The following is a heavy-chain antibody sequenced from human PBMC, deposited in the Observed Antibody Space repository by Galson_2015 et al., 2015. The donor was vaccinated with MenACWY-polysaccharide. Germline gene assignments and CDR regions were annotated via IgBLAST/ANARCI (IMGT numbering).Heavy chain of an antibody. CDR1: GYKFSNFW. D-gene: IGHD5-18*01. Sequence: QSGAEVKKPGESLTTSCQTSGYKFSNFWIGWVRQLPGKGLEWMGIIWPGDSDTRYSPSFQGQVTMSADKSLNTVYLQWTSLRAEDTAVYYCAKTRGGDTASDSWGQGTLVTVSS. J-gene: IGHJ4*02. CDR3: AKTRGGDTASDS. CDR2: IWPGDSDT. V-gene: IGHV5-51*01.